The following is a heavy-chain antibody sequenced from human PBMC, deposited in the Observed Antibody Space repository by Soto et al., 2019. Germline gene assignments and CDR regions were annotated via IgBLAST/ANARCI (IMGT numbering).Heavy chain of an antibody. V-gene: IGHV4-59*01. CDR1: GDSIRNYF. D-gene: IGHD2-21*02. CDR3: ARVGYCGGDCSFPDY. J-gene: IGHJ4*02. Sequence: SETLSLTCTVAGDSIRNYFWSWIRQPPGKGLEWIGYIYYSGSTNYNPSLKSRVTISVDTSKNQFSLKLSSVTAADTAVYYCARVGYCGGDCSFPDYWGQGTLVTVSS. CDR2: IYYSGST.